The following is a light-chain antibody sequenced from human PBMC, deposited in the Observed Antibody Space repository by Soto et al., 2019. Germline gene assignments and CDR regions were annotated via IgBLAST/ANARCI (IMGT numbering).Light chain of an antibody. J-gene: IGKJ4*01. Sequence: AIRMTQSPSSFSASTGDRVTITCLASQGISRYLAWYQQKPGKAPKLLIYAASTLQSGVPSRFSGSGSGTDFTLTISCLQSEDFATYYCQQDYSYPGLPFGGGTKVDIK. V-gene: IGKV1-8*01. CDR1: QGISRY. CDR2: AAS. CDR3: QQDYSYPGLP.